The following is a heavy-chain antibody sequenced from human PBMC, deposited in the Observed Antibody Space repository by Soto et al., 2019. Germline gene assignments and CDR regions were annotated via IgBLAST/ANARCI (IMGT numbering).Heavy chain of an antibody. CDR2: ISSSSSYI. V-gene: IGHV3-21*01. D-gene: IGHD3-9*01. Sequence: GGSLRLSCAASGFTFSSYSMNWVRQAPGKGLEWVSSISSSSSYIYYADSVKGRFTISRDNAKNSLYLQMNSLRAEDTAVYYCAREGTGYFYGMDVWGQGTTVTVSS. CDR1: GFTFSSYS. J-gene: IGHJ6*02. CDR3: AREGTGYFYGMDV.